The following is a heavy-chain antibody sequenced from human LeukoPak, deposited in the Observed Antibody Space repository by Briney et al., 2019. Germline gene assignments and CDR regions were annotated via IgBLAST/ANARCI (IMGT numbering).Heavy chain of an antibody. Sequence: PGGSLRLSCAASGFTFSNYWMCWVRQAPGKGLEWVANIKEDGSEKYYVDSVKGRFTISRDNAKNSLYLQMDTLRVDDTAVYHCVRDLSRSNGTYSPPYFDYWGQGTLVTVSS. CDR1: GFTFSNYW. V-gene: IGHV3-7*01. CDR2: IKEDGSEK. CDR3: VRDLSRSNGTYSPPYFDY. J-gene: IGHJ4*02. D-gene: IGHD1-26*01.